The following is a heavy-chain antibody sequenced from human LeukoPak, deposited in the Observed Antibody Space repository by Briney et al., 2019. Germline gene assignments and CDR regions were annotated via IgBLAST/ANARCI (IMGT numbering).Heavy chain of an antibody. CDR2: IRSRANNYAT. Sequence: GGSLRLSCAASRSTFSGSAMHWVRQASGKGLEWVGRIRSRANNYATAYAASVKGRFTISRDDSKNTAYLQMNSLKIEDTAVYYCSISHDYGDNWGQGTLVTVSS. D-gene: IGHD4/OR15-4a*01. J-gene: IGHJ1*01. CDR3: SISHDYGDN. CDR1: RSTFSGSA. V-gene: IGHV3-73*01.